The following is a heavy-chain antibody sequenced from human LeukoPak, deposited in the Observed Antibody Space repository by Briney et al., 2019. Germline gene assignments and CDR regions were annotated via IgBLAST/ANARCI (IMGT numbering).Heavy chain of an antibody. CDR3: AREGGGSFRYFDY. D-gene: IGHD1-26*01. J-gene: IGHJ4*02. CDR1: GFTFSSYA. V-gene: IGHV3-33*01. CDR2: IRYDGNNK. Sequence: PGGSLRLSCAASGFTFSSYAIHWVRQAPGKGLEWVAVIRYDGNNKYYSDSVRGRFTISRDNSKNTLYLQMNSLRVEDTAVYYCAREGGGSFRYFDYWGQGTLVTVSS.